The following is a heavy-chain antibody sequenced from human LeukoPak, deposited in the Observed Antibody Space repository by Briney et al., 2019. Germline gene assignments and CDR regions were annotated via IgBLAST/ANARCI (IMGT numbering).Heavy chain of an antibody. D-gene: IGHD3-10*01. CDR1: GFTVSSNS. J-gene: IGHJ4*02. Sequence: GGSLRLSCTVSGFTVSSNSMSWVRQAPGKGLEWVTLVWYDGNRKYYADSVKGRFTISRDNAKNSLYLQMNSLRVEDTAVYYCAREFRGSNNFDYWGQGSLVTVSS. V-gene: IGHV3-33*08. CDR3: AREFRGSNNFDY. CDR2: VWYDGNRK.